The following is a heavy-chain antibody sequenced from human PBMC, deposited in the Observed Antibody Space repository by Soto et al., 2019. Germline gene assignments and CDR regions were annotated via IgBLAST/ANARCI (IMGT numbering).Heavy chain of an antibody. D-gene: IGHD4-17*01. CDR1: GLTFSNYA. V-gene: IGHV3-23*01. CDR2: ISGSAEST. J-gene: IGHJ6*02. Sequence: EVQVLESGGGLVQPGGSLRLSCAASGLTFSNYAMSWVRQAPGKGLEWVSSISGSAESTYYADSVKGRFTISRDNSKNTLYLQMNSRRAEDTAVYFTWVTTYDMDVWGQGTTVTVSS. CDR3: WVTTYDMDV.